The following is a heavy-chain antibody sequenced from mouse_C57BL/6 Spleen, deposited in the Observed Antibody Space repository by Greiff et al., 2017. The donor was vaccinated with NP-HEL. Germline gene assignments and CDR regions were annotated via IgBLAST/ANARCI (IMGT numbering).Heavy chain of an antibody. J-gene: IGHJ1*03. Sequence: VQLQQSGPELVKPGASVKISCKASGYTFTDYYMNWVKQSHGKSLEWIGDINPNNGGTSYNQKFKGKATLTVDKSSSTAYMELRSLTSEDSAVYYCARSETGTRWYFDVWGTGTTVTVSS. D-gene: IGHD4-1*01. CDR3: ARSETGTRWYFDV. V-gene: IGHV1-26*01. CDR2: INPNNGGT. CDR1: GYTFTDYY.